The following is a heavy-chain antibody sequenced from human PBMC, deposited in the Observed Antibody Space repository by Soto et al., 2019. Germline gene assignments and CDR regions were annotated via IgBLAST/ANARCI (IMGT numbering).Heavy chain of an antibody. Sequence: QVQVVESGGGVVQPGGSLRLSCAASAFTLSTYTMHWVRQAPGKGLEWVAVISFDGDTEYNADSVKGRFTVSRDDSKNALYLLMNSLRPEDTGIYYCARVLGGVPGIFDTWGQGTLVTVSS. CDR3: ARVLGGVPGIFDT. CDR2: ISFDGDTE. J-gene: IGHJ4*02. D-gene: IGHD3-16*01. CDR1: AFTLSTYT. V-gene: IGHV3-30-3*01.